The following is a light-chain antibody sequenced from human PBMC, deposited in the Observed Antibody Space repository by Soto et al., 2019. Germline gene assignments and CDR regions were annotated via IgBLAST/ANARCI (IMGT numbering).Light chain of an antibody. Sequence: SVLTQPASVSGSPGQSITISCTGTSSDVGGYTYVSWYQHHPGKAPKLLIYEVSNRPSGVSNRFSGSKSGNTASLTISGLQTDDEADYYCTSYTSDRPYVFGTGTKVTVL. CDR2: EVS. CDR1: SSDVGGYTY. J-gene: IGLJ1*01. CDR3: TSYTSDRPYV. V-gene: IGLV2-14*01.